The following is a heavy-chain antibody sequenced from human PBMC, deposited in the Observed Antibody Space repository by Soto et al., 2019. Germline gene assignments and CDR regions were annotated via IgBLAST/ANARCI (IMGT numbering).Heavy chain of an antibody. V-gene: IGHV3-30*03. D-gene: IGHD1-26*01. CDR3: ARYSGKYQGPIDY. CDR2: ISYDGSNK. CDR1: GFTFSHYG. J-gene: IGHJ4*02. Sequence: QVQLVESGGGVVQPGRSLRLSCAASGFTFSHYGIHWVRPAPGKGLEWLAVISYDGSNKHYADSVKGRFTVSRDNSKNTLYLQKNSLRAEDTAFYFCARYSGKYQGPIDYWGQGTLVTVSS.